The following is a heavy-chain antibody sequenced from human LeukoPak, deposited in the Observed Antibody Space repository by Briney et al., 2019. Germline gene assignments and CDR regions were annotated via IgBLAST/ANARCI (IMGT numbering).Heavy chain of an antibody. CDR2: IIPIFGTA. J-gene: IGHJ6*03. D-gene: IGHD2-21*01. CDR1: GGTFSSYA. CDR3: ARGVRMTHYYYMDV. Sequence: SVKVSCKASGGTFSSYAISWVRQAPGQGLEWMGGIIPIFGTANYAQKFQGRVTITADESTSTAYMELRSLRSDDTAVYYCARGVRMTHYYYMDVWGKGTTVTVSS. V-gene: IGHV1-69*13.